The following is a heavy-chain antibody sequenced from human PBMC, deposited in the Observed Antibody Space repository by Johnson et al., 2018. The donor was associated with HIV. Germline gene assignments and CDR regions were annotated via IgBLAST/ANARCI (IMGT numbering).Heavy chain of an antibody. D-gene: IGHD1-14*01. CDR2: ISSSGSTI. V-gene: IGHV3-11*04. J-gene: IGHJ3*02. CDR3: ATRDPTHRPGVFDI. CDR1: GFTFSDYY. Sequence: QMQLVESGGGLVKPGGSLRLSCAASGFTFSDYYMSWIRQAPGKGLEWISYISSSGSTIYYADSVKGRFTISRYNAKNSLYLQMNSLRAEDTAVYYCATRDPTHRPGVFDIWGQGTMVTISS.